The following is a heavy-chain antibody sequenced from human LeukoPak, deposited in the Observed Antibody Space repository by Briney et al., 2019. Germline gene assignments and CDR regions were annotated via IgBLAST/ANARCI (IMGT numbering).Heavy chain of an antibody. CDR2: IYYSGST. J-gene: IGHJ5*02. Sequence: SETLSLTCTVSGYSISSGYYWGWIRQPPGKGLEWIGTIYYSGSTYYNPSLKSRVTISVDTSKNQFSLKLSSVTAADTAVYYCARDRVWFGETHEDWFDPWGQGTLVTVSS. CDR1: GYSISSGYY. V-gene: IGHV4-38-2*02. CDR3: ARDRVWFGETHEDWFDP. D-gene: IGHD3-10*01.